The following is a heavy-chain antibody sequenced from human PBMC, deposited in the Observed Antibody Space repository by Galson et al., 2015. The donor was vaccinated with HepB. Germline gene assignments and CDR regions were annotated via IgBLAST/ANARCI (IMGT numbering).Heavy chain of an antibody. CDR1: GFTFSNYC. D-gene: IGHD1-26*01. CDR2: INGDGITT. V-gene: IGHV3-74*01. CDR3: VRGYSGTYSFDY. Sequence: SLRLSCAASGFTFSNYCMHWVRHAPGKGLVWVSRINGDGITTTYADSVKGRFTISRDNAKNTLFLQMNSLRVDDTAVYYCVRGYSGTYSFDYWGQGTLVTASS. J-gene: IGHJ4*02.